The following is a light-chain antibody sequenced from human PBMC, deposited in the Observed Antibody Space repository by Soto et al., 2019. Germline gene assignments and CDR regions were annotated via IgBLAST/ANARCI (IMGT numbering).Light chain of an antibody. Sequence: EIVLTQSPATLSLSPGERATLSCRASQSVSSYLAWYQQKPGQAPRLLIYDASNRATGIPARFSGSGSGTDFPLTISSLEPEDFAVYDCQQRSNWPPGYTFGQGNKLEI. V-gene: IGKV3-11*01. CDR1: QSVSSY. CDR3: QQRSNWPPGYT. CDR2: DAS. J-gene: IGKJ2*01.